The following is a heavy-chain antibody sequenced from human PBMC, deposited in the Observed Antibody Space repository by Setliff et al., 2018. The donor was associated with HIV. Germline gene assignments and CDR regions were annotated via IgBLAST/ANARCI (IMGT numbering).Heavy chain of an antibody. CDR3: AREVGTRYMDV. Sequence: SETLSLTCTVSGASISGSYWSWIRQPPGKGLEWVGHIYTSGSTNYNPSLKNRVTISVDTSKIQFSLKLSSVTAADTAVYYCAREVGTRYMDVWGKGTTVTVSS. CDR2: IYTSGST. D-gene: IGHD2-15*01. V-gene: IGHV4-59*01. J-gene: IGHJ6*03. CDR1: GASISGSY.